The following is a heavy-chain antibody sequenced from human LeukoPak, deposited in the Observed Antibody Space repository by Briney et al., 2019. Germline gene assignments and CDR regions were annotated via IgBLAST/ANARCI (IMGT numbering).Heavy chain of an antibody. Sequence: SETLSLTCTVSGGSISSYYWSWIRQPAGKGLEWIGRIYTSGSTNYNPSLKSRVTMSVDTSKNQFSLKLSSVTAADTAVYYCARGYFDNSGYSNPLDYWGQGTLVTVSS. J-gene: IGHJ4*02. D-gene: IGHD3-22*01. CDR1: GGSISSYY. CDR3: ARGYFDNSGYSNPLDY. V-gene: IGHV4-4*07. CDR2: IYTSGST.